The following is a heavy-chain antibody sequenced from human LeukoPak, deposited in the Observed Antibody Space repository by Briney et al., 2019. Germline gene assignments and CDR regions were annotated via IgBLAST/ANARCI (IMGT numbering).Heavy chain of an antibody. D-gene: IGHD6-13*01. V-gene: IGHV3-23*01. CDR3: AKTRPLDSSSWSHGDY. Sequence: EPGGSLRLSCAASGFTFSSYAMSWVRQAPGKELEWVSAISGSGDSTYYGDSVKGRFTISRDNSKNTLYLQMNSLRAEDTAVYYCAKTRPLDSSSWSHGDYWGQGTLVTVSS. CDR2: ISGSGDST. CDR1: GFTFSSYA. J-gene: IGHJ4*02.